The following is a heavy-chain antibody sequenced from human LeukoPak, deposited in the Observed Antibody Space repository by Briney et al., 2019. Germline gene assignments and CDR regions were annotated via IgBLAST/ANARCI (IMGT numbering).Heavy chain of an antibody. CDR1: GFTFSSYA. CDR3: AKLQSVVIPAAMLGFDY. V-gene: IGHV3-30*04. Sequence: GRSLRLSCAASGFTFSSYAMHWVRQAPGKGLEWVAVISYDGSNKYYADSVKGRFTISRDNSRDTLSVQINSLRAEDTAVYYCAKLQSVVIPAAMLGFDYWGQGILVTVSS. D-gene: IGHD2-2*01. J-gene: IGHJ4*02. CDR2: ISYDGSNK.